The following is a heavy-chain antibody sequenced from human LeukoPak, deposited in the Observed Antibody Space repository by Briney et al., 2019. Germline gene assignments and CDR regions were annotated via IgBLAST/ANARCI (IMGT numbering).Heavy chain of an antibody. V-gene: IGHV3-21*01. CDR3: ARDGAAKALPFFDY. D-gene: IGHD6-13*01. J-gene: IGHJ4*02. Sequence: GGSLRLSCAASGFTFSSYSMNWVRQAPGEGLEWVSSISSSSSYIYYADSVKGRFTISRDNAKNSLYLQMNSLRAEDTAVYYCARDGAAKALPFFDYWGQGTLVTVSS. CDR2: ISSSSSYI. CDR1: GFTFSSYS.